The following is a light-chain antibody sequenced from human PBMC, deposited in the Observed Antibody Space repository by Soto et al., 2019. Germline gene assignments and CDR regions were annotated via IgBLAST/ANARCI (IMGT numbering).Light chain of an antibody. J-gene: IGKJ5*01. CDR3: QQYGRSVIT. CDR2: GAA. Sequence: IVLSKSPGDVSLAPGERATLSCRARQRFXSRYPAWYTQKPGQAPRLPXYGAASSATGIPDRCSGSGSGTDFTRTISRREPADCAGDYCQQYGRSVITFGQGTRLEIK. V-gene: IGKV3-20*01. CDR1: QRFXSRY.